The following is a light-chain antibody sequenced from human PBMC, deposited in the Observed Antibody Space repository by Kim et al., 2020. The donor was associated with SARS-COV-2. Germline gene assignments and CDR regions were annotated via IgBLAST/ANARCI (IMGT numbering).Light chain of an antibody. J-gene: IGKJ2*01. CDR3: HKYNDWPPGDT. CDR2: GAS. V-gene: IGKV3-15*01. Sequence: EIVMTQSPATLSVSPGERATLSCRASQSISTYLAWYQQKPGQAPRLLIYGASTRATGVPARFSASGSGTEFTLTISSLQSDDFAVYFCHKYNDWPPGDTFGQGTKVEIK. CDR1: QSISTY.